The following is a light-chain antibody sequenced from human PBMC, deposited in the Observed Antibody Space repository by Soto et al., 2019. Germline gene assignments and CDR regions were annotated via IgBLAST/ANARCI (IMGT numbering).Light chain of an antibody. CDR1: SSDVGAYNY. CDR3: GSYTSSSTRV. CDR2: EVS. J-gene: IGLJ3*02. V-gene: IGLV2-14*01. Sequence: QSALTQPASVSGSPGQSITISCTGTSSDVGAYNYVSWYQQHPGKAPKLMIYEVSNRPSGVSNRLSGSKSGNTASLTISGLQAEDEADYYCGSYTSSSTRVFGGGTQLTVL.